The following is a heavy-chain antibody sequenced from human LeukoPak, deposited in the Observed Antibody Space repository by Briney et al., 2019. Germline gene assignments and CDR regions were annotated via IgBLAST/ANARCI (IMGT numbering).Heavy chain of an antibody. CDR2: IYYSGST. Sequence: SETLSLTCTVSGGFISSYYWSWIRRPPGKGLEWIGYIYYSGSTNYNPSLKSRVTISVDTSKNQFSLKLSSVTAADTAVYYCARVMGGNPFDAFDIWGQGTMVTVSS. V-gene: IGHV4-59*01. D-gene: IGHD4-23*01. CDR1: GGFISSYY. J-gene: IGHJ3*02. CDR3: ARVMGGNPFDAFDI.